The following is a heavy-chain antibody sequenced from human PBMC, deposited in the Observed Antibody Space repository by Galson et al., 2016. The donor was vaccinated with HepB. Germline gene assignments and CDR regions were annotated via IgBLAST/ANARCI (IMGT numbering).Heavy chain of an antibody. CDR3: ARGVATIFGVLIIGRGY. D-gene: IGHD3-3*01. CDR1: GDNFSRYG. CDR2: IIPIFGTA. Sequence: SVKVSCKAPGDNFSRYGLSWVRQAPGRGLEWMGFIIPIFGTAKYAQNFKGRVTITADESTTTVYMELISLTADDTAVYYCARGVATIFGVLIIGRGYWGQGTLVTVSS. V-gene: IGHV1-69*13. J-gene: IGHJ4*02.